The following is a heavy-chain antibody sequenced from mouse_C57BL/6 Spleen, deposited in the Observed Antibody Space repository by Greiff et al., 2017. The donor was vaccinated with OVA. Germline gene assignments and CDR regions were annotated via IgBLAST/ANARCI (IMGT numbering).Heavy chain of an antibody. D-gene: IGHD1-1*01. CDR1: GFTFSSYT. CDR3: ARPSIYCCEGGYWYFDV. Sequence: EVQGVESGGGLVKPGGSLKLSCAASGFTFSSYTMSWVRQTPEKRLEWVATISGGGGNTYYPDSVKGRSTISRDKAKNTLYLQMSSLKSEDTTLYYCARPSIYCCEGGYWYFDVWGTGTTVTVSS. V-gene: IGHV5-9*01. J-gene: IGHJ1*03. CDR2: ISGGGGNT.